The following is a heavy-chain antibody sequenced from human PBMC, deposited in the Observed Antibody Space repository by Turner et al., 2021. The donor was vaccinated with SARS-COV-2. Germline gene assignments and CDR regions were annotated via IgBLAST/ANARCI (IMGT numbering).Heavy chain of an antibody. CDR1: GGPISSSSYY. J-gene: IGHJ6*02. D-gene: IGHD6-13*01. V-gene: IGHV4-39*01. CDR2: IYYSGST. Sequence: QLQLQESGPGLVKPSETLSLTCTVSGGPISSSSYYWGWLRQPPGKGLEWIGSIYYSGSTYYNPSLKSRVTISVDTSKNQFSLKLSSVTAADTAVYYCATSTVAGTELNYYGMDVWGQGTTVTVSS. CDR3: ATSTVAGTELNYYGMDV.